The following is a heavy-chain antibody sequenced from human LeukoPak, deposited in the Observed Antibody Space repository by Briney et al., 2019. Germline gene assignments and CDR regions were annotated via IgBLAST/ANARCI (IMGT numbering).Heavy chain of an antibody. Sequence: PGGSLRLSCAASGFTFSSYAMSWVRQAPGKGLEWVSAISGSGGSTYYADSVKGRFTLSRDNSKNTLYLQMNSLRAEDTAVYYCAKIHRRQLNYFDYWGQGTLVTVSS. CDR3: AKIHRRQLNYFDY. CDR2: ISGSGGST. CDR1: GFTFSSYA. D-gene: IGHD6-13*01. J-gene: IGHJ4*02. V-gene: IGHV3-23*01.